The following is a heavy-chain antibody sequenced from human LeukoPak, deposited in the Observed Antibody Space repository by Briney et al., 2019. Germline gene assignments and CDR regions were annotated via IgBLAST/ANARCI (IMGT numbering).Heavy chain of an antibody. Sequence: ASVKVSCKASGYTFTSYDNNWVRQATGQGLEWMGWMNPNSGNTGYAQKFQGRVTITRNTSISTAYMELSSLRSEDTAVYYCAVRRVAARPRYWYFDLWGRGTLVTVSS. CDR1: GYTFTSYD. V-gene: IGHV1-8*03. D-gene: IGHD6-6*01. CDR2: MNPNSGNT. J-gene: IGHJ2*01. CDR3: AVRRVAARPRYWYFDL.